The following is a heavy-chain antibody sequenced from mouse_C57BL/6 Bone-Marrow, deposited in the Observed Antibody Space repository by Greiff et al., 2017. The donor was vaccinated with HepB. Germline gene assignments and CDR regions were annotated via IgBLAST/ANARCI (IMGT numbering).Heavy chain of an antibody. J-gene: IGHJ1*01. CDR3: ARSDYYCSSRWYFDD. CDR1: YFAFMASA. CDR2: FTMYSDAT. Sequence: LQQSGAELVRPGSSVKLSCTASYFAFMASAMHWVKQRPEHGLEWIGSFTMYSDATEYSENFKGKATLTANTSSSTAYMELSSLTSEDSSVYYCARSDYYCSSRWYFDDWGPGTTVTVSS. D-gene: IGHD1-1*01. V-gene: IGHV1-49*01.